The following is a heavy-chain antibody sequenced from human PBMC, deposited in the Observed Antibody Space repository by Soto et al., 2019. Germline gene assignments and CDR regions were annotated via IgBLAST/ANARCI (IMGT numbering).Heavy chain of an antibody. D-gene: IGHD3-10*01. CDR2: IYYTGNT. CDR3: VSNYGSGRPPYFYYGMDV. J-gene: IGHJ6*02. CDR1: GDSIRSSTYY. V-gene: IGHV4-39*01. Sequence: SETLSLTCTVAGDSIRSSTYYWGWVRQPPGKGLEWIGSIYYTGNTYFNPSLKSRVTISVDTSKNQFSLNLNSVTAADTAVYHCVSNYGSGRPPYFYYGMDVWGQGTTVT.